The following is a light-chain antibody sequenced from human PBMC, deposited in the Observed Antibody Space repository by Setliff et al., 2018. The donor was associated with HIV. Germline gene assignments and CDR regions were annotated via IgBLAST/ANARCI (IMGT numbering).Light chain of an antibody. V-gene: IGLV2-14*03. CDR2: DVS. J-gene: IGLJ1*01. Sequence: QSVLTQPASVSGSPGQSTTISCTGTSSDVGTYNYVSWYQQHPGKAPKLIIYDVSKRPSGVSNRFSGSKSGNTASLTISGLQAEDEADYYRSSYTSSSTYVFGTGTKVTVL. CDR1: SSDVGTYNY. CDR3: SSYTSSSTYV.